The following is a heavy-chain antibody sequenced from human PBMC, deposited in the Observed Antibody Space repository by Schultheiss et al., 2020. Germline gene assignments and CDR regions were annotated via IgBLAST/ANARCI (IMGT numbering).Heavy chain of an antibody. Sequence: GGSLRLSCAASGFTFGTYSMNWVRQAPGKGLEWVSYISSSSSTIYYTDSVKGRFTISRDNAKNSLYLQMNSLRDEDTAVYYCARARDYYYYYGMDVWGQGTTVTVSS. CDR3: ARARDYYYYYGMDV. J-gene: IGHJ6*02. CDR2: ISSSSSTI. V-gene: IGHV3-48*02. CDR1: GFTFGTYS.